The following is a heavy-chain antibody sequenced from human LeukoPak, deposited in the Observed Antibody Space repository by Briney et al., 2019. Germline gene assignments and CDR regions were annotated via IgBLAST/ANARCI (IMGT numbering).Heavy chain of an antibody. CDR2: INHSGST. CDR3: ARGRVTAMVTRRSAFDI. Sequence: SETLSLTCAVYGGSFSGYYWSWIRQPPGKGLEWIGEINHSGSTNYNPSLKSRVTISVDTSKNQFSLKLSSVTAADTAVYYCARGRVTAMVTRRSAFDIWSQGTMVTVSS. J-gene: IGHJ3*02. V-gene: IGHV4-34*01. D-gene: IGHD5-18*01. CDR1: GGSFSGYY.